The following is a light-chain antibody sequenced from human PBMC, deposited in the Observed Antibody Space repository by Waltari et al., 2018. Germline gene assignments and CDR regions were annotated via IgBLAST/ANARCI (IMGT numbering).Light chain of an antibody. CDR3: CSYVGLGIYV. V-gene: IGLV2-23*02. Sequence: QSGLTQPASVSGSPGQSITSSCTGTSRDVGNSSLVSWYPQYAGKAPNLMVYEVTKRASGFSDRSARAKSGNTASLTISRLQSEDDADYYCCSYVGLGIYVFGTGPKVTVL. CDR2: EVT. J-gene: IGLJ1*01. CDR1: SRDVGNSSL.